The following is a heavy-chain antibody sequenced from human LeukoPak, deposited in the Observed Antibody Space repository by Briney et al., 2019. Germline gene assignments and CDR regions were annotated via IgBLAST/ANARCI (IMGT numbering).Heavy chain of an antibody. J-gene: IGHJ4*02. Sequence: PGGSLRLSCAASGFTFSNCAMGWVRQAPGQGLEWVSVVGRSGDKTNYADSVKGRFTASRDNSKNTLYLQMNSLRAEATAVYYCAKSRGYCSAGSSCYFDYWGRGTLVTVSS. V-gene: IGHV3-23*01. CDR2: VGRSGDKT. CDR1: GFTFSNCA. CDR3: AKSRGYCSAGSSCYFDY. D-gene: IGHD2-15*01.